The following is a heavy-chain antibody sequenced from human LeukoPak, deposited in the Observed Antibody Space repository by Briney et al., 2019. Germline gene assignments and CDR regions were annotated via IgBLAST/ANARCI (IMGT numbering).Heavy chain of an antibody. CDR1: GFTFSSYS. CDR2: ISSSSSYI. V-gene: IGHV3-21*04. CDR3: AKGVNYFVLEY. Sequence: GESLRLSCAASGFTFSSYSMNWVRQAPGKGLEWVSSISSSSSYIYYADSVKGRFTISRDNSKNTLYLQMNSLRAEDTAVYYCAKGVNYFVLEYWGQGTLVTISS. D-gene: IGHD3-10*02. J-gene: IGHJ4*02.